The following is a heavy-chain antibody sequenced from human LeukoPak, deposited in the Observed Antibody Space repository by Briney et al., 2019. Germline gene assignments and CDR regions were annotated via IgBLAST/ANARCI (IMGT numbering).Heavy chain of an antibody. J-gene: IGHJ6*02. V-gene: IGHV1-69*04. Sequence: SVKVSCKASGGTFSSYAISRVRQAPGQGLEWMGRIIPIFGIANYAQKFQGRVTITADKSTSTAYMELSSLRSEDTAVYYCARDLRRRGGITMIVVVKDHYYYGMDVWGQGTTVTVSS. CDR3: ARDLRRRGGITMIVVVKDHYYYGMDV. CDR2: IIPIFGIA. CDR1: GGTFSSYA. D-gene: IGHD3-22*01.